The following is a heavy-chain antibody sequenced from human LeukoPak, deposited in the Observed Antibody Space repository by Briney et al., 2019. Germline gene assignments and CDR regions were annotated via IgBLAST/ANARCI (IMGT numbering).Heavy chain of an antibody. D-gene: IGHD6-19*01. J-gene: IGHJ5*02. CDR2: IYYSGST. Sequence: PSETLSLTCTVSGGSISSHYWSWIRQPPGKGLEWIGYIYYSGSTNYNPSLKSRVTISVDTSKNQFSLKLSSVTAADTAVYYCVRRSIAVAGYFPWGQGTLVTVSS. CDR3: VRRSIAVAGYFP. V-gene: IGHV4-59*11. CDR1: GGSISSHY.